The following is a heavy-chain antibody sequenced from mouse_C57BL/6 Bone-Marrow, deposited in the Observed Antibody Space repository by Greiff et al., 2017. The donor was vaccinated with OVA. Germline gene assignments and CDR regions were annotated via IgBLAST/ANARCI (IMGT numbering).Heavy chain of an antibody. CDR1: GYTFTSYW. Sequence: QVQLQQPGAELVRPGTSVKLSCKASGYTFTSYWMHWVKQRPGQGLEWIGVIDPSDSYTNYNQKFKGKATLTLDTSSSTAYMQLSSLTSEDSAVYYCARGDTTVVEEFAYWGQGTLVTVSA. CDR2: IDPSDSYT. D-gene: IGHD1-1*01. CDR3: ARGDTTVVEEFAY. V-gene: IGHV1-59*01. J-gene: IGHJ3*01.